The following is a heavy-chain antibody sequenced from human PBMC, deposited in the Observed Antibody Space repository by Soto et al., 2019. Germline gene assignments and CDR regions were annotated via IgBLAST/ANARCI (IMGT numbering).Heavy chain of an antibody. V-gene: IGHV1-18*04. Sequence: ASVKFSCKASGYSFTSYGFNWVRQAPGQGLEWMGWISANSGNTNYAQNLQGRVTMTTDTSTSTAYMELRSLTSDDTAVYYCARASASNWNYVSSSSWGQGTLVTVSS. CDR1: GYSFTSYG. D-gene: IGHD1-7*01. J-gene: IGHJ4*02. CDR3: ARASASNWNYVSSSS. CDR2: ISANSGNT.